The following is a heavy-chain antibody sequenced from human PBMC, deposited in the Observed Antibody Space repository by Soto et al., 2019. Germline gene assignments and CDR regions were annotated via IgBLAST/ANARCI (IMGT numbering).Heavy chain of an antibody. Sequence: GALRLSCAASGFTFSSYAMHWVRQAPGKGLEYVSAISSNGGSTYYANSVKGRFTISRDNSKNTPYLQMGSLRAEDMAVYYCARALGYAFDIWGQGTMVTVSS. J-gene: IGHJ3*02. D-gene: IGHD7-27*01. CDR1: GFTFSSYA. CDR3: ARALGYAFDI. CDR2: ISSNGGST. V-gene: IGHV3-64*01.